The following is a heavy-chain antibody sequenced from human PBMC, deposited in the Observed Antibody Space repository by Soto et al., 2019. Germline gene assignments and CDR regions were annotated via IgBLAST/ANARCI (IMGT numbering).Heavy chain of an antibody. V-gene: IGHV1-18*01. CDR2: ISAYNGNT. CDR1: GYTFTSYG. CDR3: ATLSNHYYDCHGFDY. Sequence: ASVKVSCKASGYTFTSYGISWVRQAPGQGLEWMGWISAYNGNTNYAQKLQGRVTMTTDTSTSTAYMELRSLRSDDTAVYYCATLSNHYYDCHGFDYWGQGTLVTVSS. J-gene: IGHJ4*02. D-gene: IGHD3-22*01.